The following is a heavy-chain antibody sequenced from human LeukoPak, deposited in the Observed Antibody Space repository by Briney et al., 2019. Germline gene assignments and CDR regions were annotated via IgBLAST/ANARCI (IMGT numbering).Heavy chain of an antibody. J-gene: IGHJ4*02. CDR3: ARRRVITFGGVIVMPRGYFDY. CDR2: IYYSGST. V-gene: IGHV4-39*01. CDR1: GGSISSSSYY. D-gene: IGHD3-16*02. Sequence: ASQPLSLTCTVSGGSISSSSYYWGWIRQPPGKGLEWIGSIYYSGSTYYNPSLKSRVTISVDTSKNQFSLKLSSVTAADTAVYYCARRRVITFGGVIVMPRGYFDYWGQGTLVTVSS.